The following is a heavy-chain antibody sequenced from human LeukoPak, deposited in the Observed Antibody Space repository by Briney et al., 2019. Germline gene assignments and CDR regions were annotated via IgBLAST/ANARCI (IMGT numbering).Heavy chain of an antibody. CDR3: AGRQNYYGSGSYNY. CDR1: GYTFTSYD. J-gene: IGHJ4*02. Sequence: ASVKVSCKASGYTFTSYDINWVRQATGQGLEWMGWMYPNSGNTGYAQKFQGRVTMTRNTSISTAYMELSSLRSEDTAVYYCAGRQNYYGSGSYNYWGQGTLVTVSS. CDR2: MYPNSGNT. D-gene: IGHD3-10*01. V-gene: IGHV1-8*01.